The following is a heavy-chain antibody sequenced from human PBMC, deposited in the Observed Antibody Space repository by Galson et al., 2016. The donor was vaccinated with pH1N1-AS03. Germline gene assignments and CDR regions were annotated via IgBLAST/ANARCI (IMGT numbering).Heavy chain of an antibody. J-gene: IGHJ5*02. CDR2: IYDSGNT. CDR3: ASVSLAYCSSTSCFRFDP. V-gene: IGHV4-31*03. D-gene: IGHD2-2*01. Sequence: TLSLTCTVSGGSISSGNYFWNWIRQHPGKGLEWIGLIYDSGNTFYNPSLKSRVSISVDTSKNQFSLKLNSVTAADTAVYYCASVSLAYCSSTSCFRFDPSGQGTLVTVSS. CDR1: GGSISSGNYF.